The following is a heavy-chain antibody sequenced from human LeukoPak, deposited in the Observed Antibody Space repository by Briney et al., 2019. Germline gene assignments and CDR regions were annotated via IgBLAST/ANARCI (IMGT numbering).Heavy chain of an antibody. J-gene: IGHJ4*02. CDR2: ISGDGGST. CDR1: GFTFDDYA. CDR3: AKDTFARRLHYFDY. V-gene: IGHV3-43*02. D-gene: IGHD4-11*01. Sequence: GGSLRLSCAASGFTFDDYAMHWVRQAPGKGLELVSLISGDGGSTYYADSVKGRFTISRDNSKNSLYLQMNSLRTEDTALYYCAKDTFARRLHYFDYWGQGTLVTVSS.